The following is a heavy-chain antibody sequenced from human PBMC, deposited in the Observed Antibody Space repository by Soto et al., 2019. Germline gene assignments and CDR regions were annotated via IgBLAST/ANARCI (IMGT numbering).Heavy chain of an antibody. CDR2: INAGNGNT. CDR1: GYPFTGYA. CDR3: ARAVAVPADFDY. J-gene: IGHJ4*02. D-gene: IGHD6-19*01. Sequence: QVQLVQSGAEEKKPGTSVKVSCKASGYPFTGYAMHWVRQAPGQRLEWMGWINAGNGNTKYSQKFQGRVTISRDTAASTAYMELSSLGAEDTAVYYCARAVAVPADFDYWGQGTLVTVSS. V-gene: IGHV1-3*05.